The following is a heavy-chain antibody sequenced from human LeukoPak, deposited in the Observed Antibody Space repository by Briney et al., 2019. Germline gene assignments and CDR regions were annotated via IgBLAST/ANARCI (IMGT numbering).Heavy chain of an antibody. J-gene: IGHJ6*02. V-gene: IGHV1-69*04. D-gene: IGHD3-10*01. CDR2: IIPIVGIT. Sequence: SVKVSCKASGYTFTSYDINWVRQAPGQGLEWMGRIIPIVGITNYAQKFQGRVTIIADNSTRTAYMELSSLTSEDTAVYYCARGLHFTMVRGGTTNYYYGMDVWGQRTSVTVSS. CDR3: ARGLHFTMVRGGTTNYYYGMDV. CDR1: GYTFTSYD.